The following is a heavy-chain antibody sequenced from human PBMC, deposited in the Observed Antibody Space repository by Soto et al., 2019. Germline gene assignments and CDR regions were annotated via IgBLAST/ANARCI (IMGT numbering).Heavy chain of an antibody. CDR3: ARAPPGRSGYYFFQPDFDY. D-gene: IGHD3-3*01. Sequence: GASVKVSCKASGYTFTSYGISWVRHAPGQGLEWMGWISAYNGNTNYAQKLQGRVTMTTDTSTSTAYMELSSLRSEDTAVYYCARAPPGRSGYYFFQPDFDYWGQGTLVTVSS. V-gene: IGHV1-18*01. CDR2: ISAYNGNT. CDR1: GYTFTSYG. J-gene: IGHJ4*02.